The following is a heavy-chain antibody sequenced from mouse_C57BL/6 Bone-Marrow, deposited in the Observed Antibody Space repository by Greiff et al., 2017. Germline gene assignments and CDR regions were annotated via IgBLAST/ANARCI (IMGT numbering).Heavy chain of an antibody. V-gene: IGHV1-64*01. CDR3: ARGQSLLWLRDYFDY. Sequence: QVQLKQPGAELVKPGASVKLSCKASGYTFTSYWMHWVKQRPGQGLEWIGMIHPNSGSTNYNEKFKSKATLTVDKSSSTAYMQLSSLTSEDSAVYYCARGQSLLWLRDYFDYWGQGTTLTVSS. CDR1: GYTFTSYW. D-gene: IGHD2-2*01. CDR2: IHPNSGST. J-gene: IGHJ2*01.